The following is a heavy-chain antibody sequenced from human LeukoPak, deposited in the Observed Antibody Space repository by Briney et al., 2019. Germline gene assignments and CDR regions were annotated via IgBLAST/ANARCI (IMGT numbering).Heavy chain of an antibody. CDR3: ASSSVQWLVRASFDY. CDR2: VSYDGSNK. Sequence: PGRSLRLSCAASGFSSNNYGMHWVRQAPGKGLEWVAVVSYDGSNKYYADSVKGRFTISRDNSTNTLSMQMDSLRAEDTAVYYCASSSVQWLVRASFDYWAQGTLVTASS. V-gene: IGHV3-30*03. D-gene: IGHD6-19*01. CDR1: GFSSNNYG. J-gene: IGHJ4*02.